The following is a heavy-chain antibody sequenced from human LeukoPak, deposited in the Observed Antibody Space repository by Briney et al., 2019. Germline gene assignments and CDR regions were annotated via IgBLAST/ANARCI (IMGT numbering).Heavy chain of an antibody. CDR2: INPNSGGT. J-gene: IGHJ4*02. Sequence: GASVKVSCKASGYTFTGYYMHWVRQAPGQGLEWMGRINPNSGGTNYAQKFQGRVTMTRDTSISTAYMEPSRLRSDDTAVYYCARGRSGGNAFDYWGQGTLVTVSS. CDR1: GYTFTGYY. D-gene: IGHD2-15*01. CDR3: ARGRSGGNAFDY. V-gene: IGHV1-2*06.